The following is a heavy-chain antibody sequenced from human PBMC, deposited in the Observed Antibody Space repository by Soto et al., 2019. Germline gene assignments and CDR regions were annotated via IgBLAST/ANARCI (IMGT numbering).Heavy chain of an antibody. V-gene: IGHV3-30*18. CDR2: ISDDEYNK. Sequence: GGSLRLSCAASGFNFASYGMHWVRQAPGKGLEWVAVISDDEYNKYYADSVEGRFTVSRDNAKSTLYLQMNSLGTADTAVYYCAKAPVGHTSSYFDLWGRGTLGTVSS. CDR3: AKAPVGHTSSYFDL. CDR1: GFNFASYG. J-gene: IGHJ2*01. D-gene: IGHD1-26*01.